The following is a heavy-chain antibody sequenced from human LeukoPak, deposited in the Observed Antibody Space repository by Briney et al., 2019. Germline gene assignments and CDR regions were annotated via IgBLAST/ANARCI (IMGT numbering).Heavy chain of an antibody. CDR3: ARGVNYYGSGSPPI. V-gene: IGHV3-48*03. CDR1: EFTFSSCE. J-gene: IGHJ4*02. Sequence: GGSLRLSCAASEFTFSSCEMNWVRQAPGKGLEWVSYISSSGSTIYYADSVKGRFTISRDNAKNSLYLQMNSLRAEDMAVYYCARGVNYYGSGSPPIWGQGTLVTVSS. D-gene: IGHD3-10*01. CDR2: ISSSGSTI.